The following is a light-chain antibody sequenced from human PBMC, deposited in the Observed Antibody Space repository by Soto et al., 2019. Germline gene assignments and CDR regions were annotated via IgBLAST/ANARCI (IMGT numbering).Light chain of an antibody. CDR2: GAS. J-gene: IGKJ1*01. CDR1: QSVSSN. Sequence: EIVMTQSPATLSVSPGERATLSCRASQSVSSNLAWYQQKPGQAPRLLIYGASTRATGIPARFSGSGSGTEFTLTISSLQSEDFAVYYCQQYNNWPSTFDQGTKVDIK. V-gene: IGKV3-15*01. CDR3: QQYNNWPST.